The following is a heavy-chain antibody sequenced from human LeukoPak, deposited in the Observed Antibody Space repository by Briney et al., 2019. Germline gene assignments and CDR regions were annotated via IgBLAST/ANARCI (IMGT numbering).Heavy chain of an antibody. V-gene: IGHV3-30*18. Sequence: PGRSLRLSCAASGFTFSDYGMYWVRQAPGKGLEWVSFISYDGSNKYYADSVKGRFTISRDNSKNTLHLQMNSLRAEDTAVYYCAKERPYYYDSSGYLHDHWGQGSLVTVSS. CDR1: GFTFSDYG. D-gene: IGHD3-22*01. J-gene: IGHJ4*02. CDR2: ISYDGSNK. CDR3: AKERPYYYDSSGYLHDH.